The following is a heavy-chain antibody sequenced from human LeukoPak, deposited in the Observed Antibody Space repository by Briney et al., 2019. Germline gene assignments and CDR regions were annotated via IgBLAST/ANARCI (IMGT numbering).Heavy chain of an antibody. J-gene: IGHJ4*02. CDR3: ARGVYIAAAQYAY. V-gene: IGHV4-59*01. D-gene: IGHD6-13*01. CDR1: GGSISSYY. CDR2: IYYSGTT. Sequence: SETLSLTCTVSGGSISSYYWSWIRQPPGKGLEWIGYIYYSGTTNYNPSLKSRVTISVDTSKNQFSLKLSSVTAADTAVYYCARGVYIAAAQYAYWGQGTPVTVSS.